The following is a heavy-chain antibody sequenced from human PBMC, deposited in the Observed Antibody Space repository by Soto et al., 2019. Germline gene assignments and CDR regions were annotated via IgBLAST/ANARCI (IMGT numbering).Heavy chain of an antibody. CDR1: GYTFTSYY. CDR3: ARSEVLSKREFGVVTYNGFDP. D-gene: IGHD3-3*01. CDR2: INPSGGST. V-gene: IGHV1-46*01. Sequence: GASVKVSCKASGYTFTSYYMHWVRQAPGQGLEWMGIINPSGGSTSYAQKFQGRVTMTRDTSTSTVYMELSSLRSEDTAVYYCARSEVLSKREFGVVTYNGFDPWGQGTLVTVSS. J-gene: IGHJ5*02.